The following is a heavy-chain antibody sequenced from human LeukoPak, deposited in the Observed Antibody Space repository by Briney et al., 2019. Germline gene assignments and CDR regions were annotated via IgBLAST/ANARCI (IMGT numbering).Heavy chain of an antibody. J-gene: IGHJ4*02. V-gene: IGHV4-39*01. Sequence: SETLSLTCTVSGGSISSSSYYWGWIRQPPGKGLEWIGSIYYSGSTYYNPSLKSRVTISVDTSKNQFSLKLSSVTAADTAAYYCARHGGTAMASYYFDYWGQGTLVTVSS. CDR1: GGSISSSSYY. CDR2: IYYSGST. CDR3: ARHGGTAMASYYFDY. D-gene: IGHD5-18*01.